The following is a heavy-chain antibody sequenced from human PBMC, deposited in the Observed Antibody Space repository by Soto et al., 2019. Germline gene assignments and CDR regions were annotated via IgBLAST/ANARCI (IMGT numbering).Heavy chain of an antibody. V-gene: IGHV3-74*01. J-gene: IGHJ4*02. CDR1: GFTFSYYW. CDR3: ARGDRGAFDD. Sequence: EVQLVESGGDLVQPGGSLRLSCAASGFTFSYYWMHWVRQPPGKALVWVSRIHSDGSATTYADSVKGRFTISRDNAKNRLYLQMNSLTADDTAVYYCARGDRGAFDDWGQGTLVTVSS. D-gene: IGHD3-10*01. CDR2: IHSDGSAT.